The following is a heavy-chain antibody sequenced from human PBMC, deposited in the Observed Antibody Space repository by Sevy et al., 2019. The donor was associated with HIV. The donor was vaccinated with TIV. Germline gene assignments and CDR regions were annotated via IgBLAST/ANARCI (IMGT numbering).Heavy chain of an antibody. CDR2: INPNSGGT. Sequence: ASVKVSCKASGYTFTGYYMHWVRQAPGQGLEWMGWINPNSGGTNYAQKFQGRVTMTRDTSISTAYMELSRLGSDDTAVYYCASTRDGYNFLFDYWGQGTLVTVSS. CDR3: ASTRDGYNFLFDY. J-gene: IGHJ4*02. D-gene: IGHD5-12*01. V-gene: IGHV1-2*02. CDR1: GYTFTGYY.